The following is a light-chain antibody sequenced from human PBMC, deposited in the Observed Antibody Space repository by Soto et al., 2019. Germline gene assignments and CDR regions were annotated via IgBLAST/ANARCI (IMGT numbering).Light chain of an antibody. CDR2: DAS. CDR1: ETISNQ. J-gene: IGKJ2*02. CDR3: QHRSDWPPICT. Sequence: EVVLTQSPATLSLLPGESATLSCRASETISNQLAWYQQKPGQAPRLLMYDASHRVTGIPARFSGSGSGTDFTLIISSLEPADFAVYYCQHRSDWPPICTFGQGTK. V-gene: IGKV3-11*01.